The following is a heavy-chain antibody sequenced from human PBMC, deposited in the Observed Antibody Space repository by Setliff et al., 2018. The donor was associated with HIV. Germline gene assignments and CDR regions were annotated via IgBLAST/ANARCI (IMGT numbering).Heavy chain of an antibody. V-gene: IGHV7-4-1*02. CDR2: INTSTGNP. J-gene: IGHJ5*02. Sequence: ASVKVSCKASGYTFTDYTMIWVRQAPGQGLEWMGWINTSTGNPTYAPGFTGRFVFSLDTSVSTAYLQISSLKAEDTAVYYCARALYGDYGGDINWFDPWGQGTLVTVSS. CDR1: GYTFTDYT. D-gene: IGHD4-17*01. CDR3: ARALYGDYGGDINWFDP.